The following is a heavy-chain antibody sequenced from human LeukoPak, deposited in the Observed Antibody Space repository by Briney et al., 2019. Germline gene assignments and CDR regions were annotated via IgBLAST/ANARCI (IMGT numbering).Heavy chain of an antibody. Sequence: SETLSLTCTVSGGSISSYYWNWIRQPPGKGLEWIGYIFYSGSTNYNPSLKSRVTISVDTSKNQFSLKLDSVTAADTAVYYCARGRPIDYWGQGTLVTVSS. J-gene: IGHJ4*02. CDR1: GGSISSYY. CDR3: ARGRPIDY. V-gene: IGHV4-59*01. CDR2: IFYSGST.